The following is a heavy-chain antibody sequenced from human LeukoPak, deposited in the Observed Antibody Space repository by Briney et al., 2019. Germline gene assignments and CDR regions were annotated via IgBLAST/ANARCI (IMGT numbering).Heavy chain of an antibody. CDR3: AIIHSYGHA. Sequence: PGGSLRLSCAVSGINVSSNYISWVRQAPVKGLEWVSVVYSGGSTCYAASVKGRFTIYRDTSKNTLYLQMNNLRAEDTAVYDCAIIHSYGHAWGQGTLVTVSS. CDR1: GINVSSNY. D-gene: IGHD5-18*01. CDR2: VYSGGST. J-gene: IGHJ5*02. V-gene: IGHV3-66*01.